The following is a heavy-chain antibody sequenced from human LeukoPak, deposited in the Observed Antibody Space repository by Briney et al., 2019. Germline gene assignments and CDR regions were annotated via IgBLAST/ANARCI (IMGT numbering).Heavy chain of an antibody. J-gene: IGHJ6*02. CDR3: ARENGYYDFWSGPAYYYYYYGMDV. Sequence: SVKVSCKASGYTFTDYYMHWVRQAPGQGLEWMGRIIPILGIANYAQKFQGRVTITADKSTSTAYMELSSLRSEDTAVYYCARENGYYDFWSGPAYYYYYYGMDVWGQGTTVTVSS. CDR2: IIPILGIA. V-gene: IGHV1-69*04. D-gene: IGHD3-3*01. CDR1: GYTFTDYY.